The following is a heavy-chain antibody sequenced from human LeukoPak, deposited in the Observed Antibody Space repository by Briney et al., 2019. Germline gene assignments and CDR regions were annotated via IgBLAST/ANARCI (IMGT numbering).Heavy chain of an antibody. CDR3: ARHVNPSYSSSLQNWFDP. CDR2: INHSGST. J-gene: IGHJ5*02. D-gene: IGHD6-13*01. CDR1: GGSFSGYY. Sequence: PSETLSLTCAVYGGSFSGYYWSWIRQPPGKGLEWIGEINHSGSTNYNPSLKSRVTISVDTSKNQFSLKLSSVTAADTAVYYCARHVNPSYSSSLQNWFDPWGQGTLVTVSS. V-gene: IGHV4-34*01.